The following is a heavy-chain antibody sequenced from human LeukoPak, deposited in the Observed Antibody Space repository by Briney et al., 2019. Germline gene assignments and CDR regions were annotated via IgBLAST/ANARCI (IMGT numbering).Heavy chain of an antibody. CDR2: IYSSGST. D-gene: IGHD6-19*01. CDR3: ASIGYSSGWYWIDP. CDR1: GFTVSSNY. J-gene: IGHJ5*02. Sequence: PGGSLGLSCAASGFTVSSNYMSWVRQAPGKGLEWVSVIYSSGSTYYADSVKGRFTISRDNSKNTLYLQMNSLRVEDTAVYYCASIGYSSGWYWIDPWGQGTQVTVSS. V-gene: IGHV3-66*01.